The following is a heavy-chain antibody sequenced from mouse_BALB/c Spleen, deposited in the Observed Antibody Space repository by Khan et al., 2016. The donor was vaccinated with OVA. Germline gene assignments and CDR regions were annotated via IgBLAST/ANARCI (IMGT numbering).Heavy chain of an antibody. D-gene: IGHD2-1*01. V-gene: IGHV2-9*02. CDR3: ARDDGGGNDAMDY. J-gene: IGHJ4*01. CDR1: GFSLTTSA. Sequence: QVQLKESGPGLVAPSQSLSITCTVSGFSLTTSAIHWVRQPPGKGLEWLGVTWAGGSTNYNSALMSRLIISKDNSKSQVFLKMNSLQTVDTAMYYCARDDGGGNDAMDYWGQGTSVTVSS. CDR2: TWAGGST.